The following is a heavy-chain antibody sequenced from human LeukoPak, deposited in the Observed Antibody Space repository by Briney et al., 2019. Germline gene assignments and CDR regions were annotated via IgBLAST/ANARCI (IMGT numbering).Heavy chain of an antibody. D-gene: IGHD3-22*01. CDR3: AKDRPNFHENSGHYYRRDGDS. Sequence: GGXLRLSCQASGFTFYMYAMSWVRQAPGKGLEGVARMCGTAGCTFYADSVKGGLTIYRENSKKGLYMRMKRLTAEDTAIYYCAKDRPNFHENSGHYYRRDGDSWGQGTLVTVSS. V-gene: IGHV3-23*01. CDR2: MCGTAGCT. CDR1: GFTFYMYA. J-gene: IGHJ5*01.